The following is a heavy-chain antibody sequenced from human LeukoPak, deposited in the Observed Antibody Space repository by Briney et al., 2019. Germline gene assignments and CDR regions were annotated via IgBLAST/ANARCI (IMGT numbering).Heavy chain of an antibody. V-gene: IGHV1-8*02. CDR1: GYTFTGYY. J-gene: IGHJ3*02. CDR3: ARATSYYYDSSATQGGDAFDI. D-gene: IGHD3-22*01. Sequence: EASVTVSCTASGYTFTGYYMHWVRQAPGQGLEWMGWINPNSGNTGYAQKFQGRVTMTKNTSISTAYMELSSLRSEDTAVYYCARATSYYYDSSATQGGDAFDIWGQGTMVTVSS. CDR2: INPNSGNT.